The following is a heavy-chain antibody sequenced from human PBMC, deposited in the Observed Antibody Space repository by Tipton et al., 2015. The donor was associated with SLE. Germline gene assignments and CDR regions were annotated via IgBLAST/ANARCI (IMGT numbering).Heavy chain of an antibody. CDR3: ARSPGYCSGGSCYPEYFQH. CDR2: ISSSGSTI. V-gene: IGHV3-48*03. J-gene: IGHJ1*01. Sequence: SLRLSCAASGFTFSRYEMNWVRQAPGKGLEWVSYISSSGSTIYYADSVKGRFTISRDNAKNSLYLQMNSLRAEDTAVYYCARSPGYCSGGSCYPEYFQHWGQGTLVTVSS. D-gene: IGHD2-15*01. CDR1: GFTFSRYE.